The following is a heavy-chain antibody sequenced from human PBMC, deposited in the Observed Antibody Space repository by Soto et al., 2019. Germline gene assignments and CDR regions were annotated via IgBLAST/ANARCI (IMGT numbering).Heavy chain of an antibody. J-gene: IGHJ4*02. CDR1: GFIFDDYG. Sequence: EVQLVESGGGVLRPGGSLRLSCAASGFIFDDYGMSWARQAPGKGLEWVSVVNWNGGSTGYADSVKGRFTISRDNAKNFLFLQMNSLRVEDTAFYYGVRGASLNFDYWGQGTLVTVSS. CDR3: VRGASLNFDY. CDR2: VNWNGGST. D-gene: IGHD1-26*01. V-gene: IGHV3-20*04.